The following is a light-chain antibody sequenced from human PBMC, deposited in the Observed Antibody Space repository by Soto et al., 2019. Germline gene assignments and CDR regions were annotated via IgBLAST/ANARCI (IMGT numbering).Light chain of an antibody. J-gene: IGKJ1*01. CDR3: QQYSXWRT. CDR2: GAS. V-gene: IGKV3-15*01. CDR1: EIVSTN. Sequence: EIEMTQSPATLSLAPGERVTVSFRGIEIVSTNLACYQQKAGHAPRLLIYGASTMATGIPARFSGSGSGTEFTLTIRGLQSEDFAVYYCQQYSXWRTFGQGTKV.